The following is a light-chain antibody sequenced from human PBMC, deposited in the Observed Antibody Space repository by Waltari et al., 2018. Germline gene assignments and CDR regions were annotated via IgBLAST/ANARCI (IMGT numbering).Light chain of an antibody. CDR1: QSVGSK. CDR3: QQYNNWPPTWT. Sequence: EIVMTQSPVTLSVSPGERATLPCRASQSVGSKLAWYQQKPGQAPRLLIYGASTRATGIPARFSGSGSGTEFTLTISSLQSEDFAIYYCQQYNNWPPTWTFGQGAKVEIK. V-gene: IGKV3-15*01. J-gene: IGKJ1*01. CDR2: GAS.